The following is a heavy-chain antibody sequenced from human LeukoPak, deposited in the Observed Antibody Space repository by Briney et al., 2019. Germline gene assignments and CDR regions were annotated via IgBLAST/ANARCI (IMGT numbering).Heavy chain of an antibody. CDR3: ARVGTMVRGVIGA. CDR2: IYYSGST. CDR1: GGSISSGGYY. Sequence: SETLSLTCTVSGGSISSGGYYWSWIRQPPGKGLEWIGYIYYSGSTYYNPSLKSRVTISVDTSKNQFSLKLSSVTAADTAVYYCARVGTMVRGVIGAWGQGTLVTVSS. V-gene: IGHV4-31*03. D-gene: IGHD3-10*01. J-gene: IGHJ5*02.